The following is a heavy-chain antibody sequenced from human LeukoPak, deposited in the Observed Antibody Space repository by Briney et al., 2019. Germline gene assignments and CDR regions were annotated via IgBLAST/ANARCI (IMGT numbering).Heavy chain of an antibody. CDR1: GFTFSSKY. CDR3: ARGDWQS. CDR2: IYSDGST. V-gene: IGHV3-53*01. D-gene: IGHD2-21*01. Sequence: PGGSLRPSCAASGFTFSSKYMTWVRQAPGKGLEWGSVIYSDGSTYYADSVEGRFTISRDNSKNPLYLQMSSLRADDTTVYYCARGDWQSWGQGTLVTVSP. J-gene: IGHJ5*02.